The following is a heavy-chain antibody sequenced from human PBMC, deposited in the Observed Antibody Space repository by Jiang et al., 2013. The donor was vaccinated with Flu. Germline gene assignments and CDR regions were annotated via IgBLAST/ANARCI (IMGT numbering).Heavy chain of an antibody. CDR1: GDSMSSGSYY. CDR3: ARDLNGGGSTTDY. Sequence: TLSLTCNVSGDSMSSGSYYWNWIRQPPGQGLEWIAYTSYKGTISYNPSLKSRVSIAKDTSKNQFSLKLSSVTAADTAVYYCARDLNGGGSTTDYWGQGILVTVSS. V-gene: IGHV4-61*01. J-gene: IGHJ4*02. CDR2: TSYKGTI. D-gene: IGHD4-23*01.